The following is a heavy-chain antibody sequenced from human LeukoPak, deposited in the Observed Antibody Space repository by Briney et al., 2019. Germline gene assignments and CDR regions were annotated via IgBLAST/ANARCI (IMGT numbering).Heavy chain of an antibody. CDR1: GFTFSSYA. D-gene: IGHD3-3*01. Sequence: GRSLRLSCAASGFTFSSYAMHWVRQAPGKGLEWVAVISYDGSNKYYADSVKGRFTISRDNSKNTLYLQMNSLRAEDTAVYYCAREYYDFWSGYYGNLGYYYYGMDVWGQGTTVTVSS. CDR3: AREYYDFWSGYYGNLGYYYYGMDV. V-gene: IGHV3-30-3*01. CDR2: ISYDGSNK. J-gene: IGHJ6*02.